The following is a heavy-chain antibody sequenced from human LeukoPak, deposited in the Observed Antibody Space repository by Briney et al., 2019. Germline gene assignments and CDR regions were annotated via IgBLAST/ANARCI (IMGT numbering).Heavy chain of an antibody. D-gene: IGHD2-2*01. CDR2: ISAYDGST. V-gene: IGHV1-18*04. CDR1: GYSFSSFG. CDR3: ARTCPMMYCSSSFFDP. Sequence: GASVKVSCKTSGYSFSSFGVTWVRQAPGQGLEWEGWISAYDGSTNYAPKFQGKVTMTTDTSTNTAYMELRSLRSDDTAIYYCARTCPMMYCSSSFFDPWGQGTLVTVSS. J-gene: IGHJ5*02.